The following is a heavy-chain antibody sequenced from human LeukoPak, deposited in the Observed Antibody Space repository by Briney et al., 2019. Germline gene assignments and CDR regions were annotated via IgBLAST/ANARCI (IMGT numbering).Heavy chain of an antibody. CDR3: ARDFPTYYYYMGV. CDR2: IIPIFGTA. J-gene: IGHJ6*03. V-gene: IGHV1-69*05. CDR1: GGTFSSYA. Sequence: SVKVSCKASGGTFSSYAISWVRQAPGQGLEWLGRIIPIFGTANYAQKFQGRVTITTDESTSTAYMELRSLRSDDTAVYYCARDFPTYYYYMGVWGKGTTVTVSS.